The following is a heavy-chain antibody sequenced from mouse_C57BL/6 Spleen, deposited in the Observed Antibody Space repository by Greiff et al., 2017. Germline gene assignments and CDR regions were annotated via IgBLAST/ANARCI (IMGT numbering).Heavy chain of an antibody. Sequence: EVQLQQSGPELVKPGASVKISCKASGYSFTGYYMNWVKQSPEKSLEWIGEINPSTGGTTYNQKFKAKATLTVDKSSSTAYMQLKSLTSEDSAVYYCAREFHYYGSSYFDYWGQGTTLTVSA. D-gene: IGHD1-1*01. V-gene: IGHV1-42*01. CDR1: GYSFTGYY. J-gene: IGHJ2*01. CDR3: AREFHYYGSSYFDY. CDR2: INPSTGGT.